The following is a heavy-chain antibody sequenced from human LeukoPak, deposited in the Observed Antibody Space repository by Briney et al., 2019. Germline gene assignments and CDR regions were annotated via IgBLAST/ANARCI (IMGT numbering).Heavy chain of an antibody. Sequence: GGSLRLSCEAAGFTFSSYDMNWVRQAPGKGLEWISYISSNSGPIYYADSVKGRFTISRDNAKISMYLQMNSLRAEDTAVYYCAAYSSFFDFWGQGTLVTVSS. D-gene: IGHD6-6*01. CDR1: GFTFSSYD. J-gene: IGHJ4*02. CDR2: ISSNSGPI. CDR3: AAYSSFFDF. V-gene: IGHV3-48*04.